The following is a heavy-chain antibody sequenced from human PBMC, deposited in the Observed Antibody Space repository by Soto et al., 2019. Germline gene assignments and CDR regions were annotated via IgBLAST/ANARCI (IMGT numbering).Heavy chain of an antibody. CDR3: AKSLVTPSDAFNL. D-gene: IGHD2-21*02. CDR1: GFTFGNYA. Sequence: GGSLRLSCAASGFTFGNYAMSWVRQAPGKGLEWISSISDPGTSTYYANSVKGRFSMSRDNSKNTLFLQMNRLRADDTAVYFCAKSLVTPSDAFNLWGRGTLVTVSS. J-gene: IGHJ3*01. CDR2: ISDPGTST. V-gene: IGHV3-23*01.